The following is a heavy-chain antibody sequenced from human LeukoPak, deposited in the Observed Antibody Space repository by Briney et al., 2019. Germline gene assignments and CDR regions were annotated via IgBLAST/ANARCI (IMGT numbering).Heavy chain of an antibody. V-gene: IGHV1-46*01. CDR3: ARPQLYSSSWYRGGGGYFDL. D-gene: IGHD6-13*01. J-gene: IGHJ2*01. Sequence: ASVKVSCKASGYTFTSYYMHWVRQAPGQGLEWMGIINPSGGSTSYAQKFQGRVTMTRDTSTSTVYMELRSLRSDDTAVYYCARPQLYSSSWYRGGGGYFDLWGRGTLVTVSS. CDR1: GYTFTSYY. CDR2: INPSGGST.